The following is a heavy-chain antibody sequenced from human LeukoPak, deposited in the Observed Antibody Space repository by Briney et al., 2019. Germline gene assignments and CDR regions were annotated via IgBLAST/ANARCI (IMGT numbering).Heavy chain of an antibody. CDR2: IGTSGSYI. CDR1: GFTFSSYD. J-gene: IGHJ6*03. Sequence: GGSLRLSCAASGFTFSSYDIHWVRQAPGKGLEWVSSIGTSGSYIYYTDSVKGRFTISRDNAKNSLYLQMNSLRAEDTAVYYCAKEGGVYSTPYYMDVWGKGTTVTVSS. CDR3: AKEGGVYSTPYYMDV. V-gene: IGHV3-21*01. D-gene: IGHD1-26*01.